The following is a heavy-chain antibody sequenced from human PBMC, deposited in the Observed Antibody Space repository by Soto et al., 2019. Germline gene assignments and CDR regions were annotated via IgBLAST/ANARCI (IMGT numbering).Heavy chain of an antibody. V-gene: IGHV3-30-3*01. CDR2: ISYDGSNK. J-gene: IGHJ3*02. Sequence: QVQLVESGGGVVQPGRSLRLSCAASGFTFSSYAMHWVRQAPGKGLEWVAVISYDGSNKYYADSVKGRFTISRDNSKNTLYLQMNSLRAEDTAVYYCARPITMIVVVIPDAFDIWGQGTMVTVSS. CDR1: GFTFSSYA. CDR3: ARPITMIVVVIPDAFDI. D-gene: IGHD3-22*01.